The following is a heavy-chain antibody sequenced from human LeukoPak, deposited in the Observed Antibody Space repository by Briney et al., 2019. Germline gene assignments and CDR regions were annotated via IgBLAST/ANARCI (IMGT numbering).Heavy chain of an antibody. J-gene: IGHJ4*02. CDR1: GFRFTDYA. CDR3: ARDLGGPTTRGYFDS. Sequence: GGSLRLSCTASGFRFTDYAMNWIRQAPGKGLEWVSSISSSSSYIYYADSVKGRFTISRDNAKKSLYLQMDSLRAEDTAVYYCARDLGGPTTRGYFDSRGQGTLVTVSS. CDR2: ISSSSSYI. D-gene: IGHD1-26*01. V-gene: IGHV3-21*01.